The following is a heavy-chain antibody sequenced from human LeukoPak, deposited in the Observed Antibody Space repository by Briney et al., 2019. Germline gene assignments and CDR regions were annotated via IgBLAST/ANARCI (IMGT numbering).Heavy chain of an antibody. V-gene: IGHV3-15*01. D-gene: IGHD3-22*01. CDR2: IRSKNDGGTI. Sequence: GGSLRLSCAASGFTFSNAWMAWVRQAPGKGLEWVGRIRSKNDGGTIGYAAPVKDRFTISRDDSKNTLYLQMNSLEIEDTAVYFCTTDRTMKGYWGQGTLVTISS. J-gene: IGHJ4*02. CDR1: GFTFSNAW. CDR3: TTDRTMKGY.